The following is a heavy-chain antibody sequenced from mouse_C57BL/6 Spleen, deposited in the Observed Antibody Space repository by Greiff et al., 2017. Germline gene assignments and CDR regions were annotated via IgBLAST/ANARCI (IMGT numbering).Heavy chain of an antibody. CDR3: APYGYYFDY. V-gene: IGHV1-50*01. Sequence: QVQLQQPGAELVKPGASVKLSCKASGYTFTSYWMQWVKQRPGQGLEWIGEIDPSDSYTNYNQKLKGKATLTVDTSSSTAYMQLSSLTSEDSAVYYCAPYGYYFDYWGQGTTLTVSS. J-gene: IGHJ2*01. D-gene: IGHD2-2*01. CDR2: IDPSDSYT. CDR1: GYTFTSYW.